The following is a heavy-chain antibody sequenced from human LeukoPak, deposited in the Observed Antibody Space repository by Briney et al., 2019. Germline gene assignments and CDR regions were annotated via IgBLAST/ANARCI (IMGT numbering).Heavy chain of an antibody. CDR3: ARENLPYYYDSSGYYSPFDY. CDR1: GYTFTSYG. D-gene: IGHD3-22*01. Sequence: ASVKVSCKSSGYTFTSYGISWVRQAPGQGLEWMGWINTYTGNTNYAQKFQGRVTMTTDTSTSTAYMELRSLRSDDTAVYYCARENLPYYYDSSGYYSPFDYWGQGTLVTVSS. V-gene: IGHV1-18*01. CDR2: INTYTGNT. J-gene: IGHJ4*02.